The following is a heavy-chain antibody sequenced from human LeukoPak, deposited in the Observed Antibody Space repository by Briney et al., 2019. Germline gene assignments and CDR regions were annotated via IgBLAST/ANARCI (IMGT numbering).Heavy chain of an antibody. Sequence: SQTLSLTCTVSGGSISSGSYYWGWIRQPPGKGLEWIGRIYYSGSTYYNPSPQSRVTISIDTSKNQFSLKLSSVTAADTAVYYCARLTSNGATYFEYWGQGTLVTVSS. J-gene: IGHJ4*02. CDR1: GGSISSGSYY. CDR3: ARLTSNGATYFEY. CDR2: IYYSGST. V-gene: IGHV4-39*01. D-gene: IGHD2-2*01.